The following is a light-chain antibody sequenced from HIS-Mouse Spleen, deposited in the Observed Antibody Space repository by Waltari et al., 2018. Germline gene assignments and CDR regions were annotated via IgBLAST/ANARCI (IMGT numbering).Light chain of an antibody. Sequence: QSALTQPASVSGSPGQSITISCTGTSSDVGGYNYVSWSQQHPGKAPKLMIYEVSNRPSGVSNRFSGSKSGNTASLTISGLQAEDEADYYCSSYTSSSTYNYVFGTGTKVTVL. CDR2: EVS. J-gene: IGLJ1*01. V-gene: IGLV2-14*01. CDR3: SSYTSSSTYNYV. CDR1: SSDVGGYNY.